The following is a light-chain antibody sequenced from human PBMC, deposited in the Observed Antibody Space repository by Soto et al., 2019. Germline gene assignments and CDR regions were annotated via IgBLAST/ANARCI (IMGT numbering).Light chain of an antibody. CDR2: GAS. V-gene: IGKV3-20*01. CDR3: QQYGSSPYT. CDR1: QSVSSSY. J-gene: IGKJ2*01. Sequence: EIVLTQSPGTLSLSPGERATLSCRASQSVSSSYLAWYQQKPGQAPRLLIYGASNSATGIPDRFSGSGSGTVFTLTISRREPAGCAVYYCQQYGSSPYTCGQGTRLEIK.